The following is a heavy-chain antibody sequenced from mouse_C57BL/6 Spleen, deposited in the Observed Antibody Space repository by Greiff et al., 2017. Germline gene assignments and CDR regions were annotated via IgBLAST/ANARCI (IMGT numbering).Heavy chain of an antibody. V-gene: IGHV1-72*01. CDR3: ASPLYYGNYGWYFDV. CDR2: IDPNSGGT. J-gene: IGHJ1*03. Sequence: QVQLKQPGAELVKPGASVKLSCKASGYTFTSYWMHWVKQRPGRGLEWIGRIDPNSGGTKYNEKFKSKATLTVDKPSSTAYMQLSSLTSEDSAVYYCASPLYYGNYGWYFDVWGTGTTVTVSS. D-gene: IGHD2-1*01. CDR1: GYTFTSYW.